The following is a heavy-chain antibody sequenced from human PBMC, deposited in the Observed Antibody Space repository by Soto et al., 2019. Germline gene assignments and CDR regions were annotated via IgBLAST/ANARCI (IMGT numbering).Heavy chain of an antibody. CDR2: IWYDGSNK. CDR3: ARDYDYCSSTSCYGGWFDP. V-gene: IGHV3-33*01. CDR1: GFTFSSYG. J-gene: IGHJ5*02. Sequence: QVQLVESGGGVVQPGRSLRLSCAASGFTFSSYGMHWVRQAPGKGLEWVAVIWYDGSNKYYADSVKGRFTISRDNSKNTLYLQMYSLRAEDTAVYYCARDYDYCSSTSCYGGWFDPWGQGTLVTVSS. D-gene: IGHD2-2*01.